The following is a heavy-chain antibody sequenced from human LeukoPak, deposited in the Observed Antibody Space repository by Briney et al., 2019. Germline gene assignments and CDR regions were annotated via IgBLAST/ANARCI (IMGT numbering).Heavy chain of an antibody. CDR2: IYSGGST. J-gene: IGHJ4*02. D-gene: IGHD6-13*01. Sequence: GGSLRLSCAASGFTVSSNYMSWVRQAPGKGLEWVSVIYSGGSTYYADSVKGRFTISRDNSKNTLYLQMNSLRAEDTAVYFCARGAATGPTLGLDYWGQGTLVTVSS. CDR1: GFTVSSNY. V-gene: IGHV3-53*01. CDR3: ARGAATGPTLGLDY.